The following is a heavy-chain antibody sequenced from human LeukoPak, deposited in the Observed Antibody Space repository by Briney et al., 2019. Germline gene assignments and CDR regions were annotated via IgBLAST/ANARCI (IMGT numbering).Heavy chain of an antibody. J-gene: IGHJ5*02. D-gene: IGHD4-11*01. CDR1: GFTFSSYA. CDR2: ISGSGDIT. CDR3: AKGGSATITTGGFDP. Sequence: GGSLRLSCAASGFTFSSYAMSWVRQAPGKGLEWVSGISGSGDITYYADSVKGRFTISRDNSKNTLYLQVNSLRAEDTAIYYCAKGGSATITTGGFDPWGQGTLVTVSS. V-gene: IGHV3-23*01.